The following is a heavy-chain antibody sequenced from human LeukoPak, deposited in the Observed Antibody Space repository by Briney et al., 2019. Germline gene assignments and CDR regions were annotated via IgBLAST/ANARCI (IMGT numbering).Heavy chain of an antibody. CDR1: GGSISSYY. CDR3: AREGGSYDSSGYYSLYYYFDY. V-gene: IGHV4-59*12. CDR2: IYYSGST. J-gene: IGHJ4*02. Sequence: PSETQSLTCTVSGGSISSYYWSWLRQPPGKGLEWIGYIYYSGSTNYNPSLKSRVTISIDTSKNQFSLKLTSVTAADTAVYYCAREGGSYDSSGYYSLYYYFDYWGQGTLVTVSS. D-gene: IGHD3-22*01.